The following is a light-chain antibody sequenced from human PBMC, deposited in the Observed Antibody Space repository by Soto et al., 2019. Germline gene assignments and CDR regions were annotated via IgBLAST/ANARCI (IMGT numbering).Light chain of an antibody. J-gene: IGKJ1*01. Sequence: EVVLTQFPATLSLSPGDRATLSCRASLSLSSYLTWYQQKPGQAPRLLFYDVSNRATGVPDRVTSSGSGTDFTLTISSLEPEDFAVYYCQQRGDWPAFGQGTKVEIK. V-gene: IGKV3-11*01. CDR2: DVS. CDR3: QQRGDWPA. CDR1: LSLSSY.